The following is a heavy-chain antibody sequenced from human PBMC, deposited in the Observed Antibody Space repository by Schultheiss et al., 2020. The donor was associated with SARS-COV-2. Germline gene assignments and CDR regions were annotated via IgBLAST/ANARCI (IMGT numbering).Heavy chain of an antibody. D-gene: IGHD6-6*01. Sequence: GESLKISCAASGFTFSSYAMSWVRQAPGKGLEWVSAISGSGGSTYYADSVKGRFTISRDNSKNTLYLQMNSLRAEDTAVYYCARASPSDFDLWGQGTLVTVSS. CDR3: ARASPSDFDL. CDR1: GFTFSSYA. V-gene: IGHV3-23*01. J-gene: IGHJ4*02. CDR2: ISGSGGST.